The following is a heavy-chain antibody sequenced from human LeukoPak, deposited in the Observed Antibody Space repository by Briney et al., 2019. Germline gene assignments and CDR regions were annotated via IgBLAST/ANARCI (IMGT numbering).Heavy chain of an antibody. D-gene: IGHD4-17*01. J-gene: IGHJ4*02. CDR3: ARGPNGWDY. CDR1: EYTFTSYK. Sequence: ASVKVSCKASEYTFTSYKINWVRQAAGQGLEWMGWINPNSGGTNYAQKFQGRVTMTRDTSISTAYMELSRLRSDDTAVYYCARGPNGWDYWGQGTLVTVSS. V-gene: IGHV1-2*02. CDR2: INPNSGGT.